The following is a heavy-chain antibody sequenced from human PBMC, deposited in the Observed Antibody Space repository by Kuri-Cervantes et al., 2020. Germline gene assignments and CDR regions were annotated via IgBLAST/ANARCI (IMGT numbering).Heavy chain of an antibody. D-gene: IGHD5-24*01. CDR3: ARNTRDGYNQFDY. J-gene: IGHJ4*02. CDR2: INHSGST. V-gene: IGHV4-34*01. Sequence: LSLTCAVYGGSFSGYYWSWIRQPPGKGLEWIGEINHSGSTNYNPSLKSRVTISVDTSKNQFSLKLSSVTAADTAVYYCARNTRDGYNQFDYWGQGTLVTVSS. CDR1: GGSFSGYY.